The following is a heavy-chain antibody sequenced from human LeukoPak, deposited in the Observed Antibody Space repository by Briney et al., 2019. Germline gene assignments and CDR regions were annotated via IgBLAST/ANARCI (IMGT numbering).Heavy chain of an antibody. CDR3: ARDRQITSAIYYFDY. D-gene: IGHD1-14*01. CDR2: ISWDGGST. V-gene: IGHV3-20*04. CDR1: GFTFDDYG. Sequence: GGSLRLSCAASGFTFDDYGMNWVRHAPGEGLEWVSGISWDGGSTSYADSVKGRFTISRDNAKNSLYLQMNSLRAEDTAVYYCARDRQITSAIYYFDYWGQGTLVSVSS. J-gene: IGHJ4*02.